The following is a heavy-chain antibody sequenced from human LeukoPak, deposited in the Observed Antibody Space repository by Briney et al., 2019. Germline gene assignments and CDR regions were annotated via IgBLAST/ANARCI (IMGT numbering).Heavy chain of an antibody. CDR1: GYTFTNYY. V-gene: IGHV1-46*01. CDR3: ARNLYQAAFDI. Sequence: VASVKVSCKASGYTFTNYYMHWVRQAPGQGLEWTGTINPSTGSTSYTQNFQGRVTMTRDTSTSTVYMELSSLRSEDTAVYYCARNLYQAAFDIWGQGTMVTVSS. D-gene: IGHD2-15*01. J-gene: IGHJ3*02. CDR2: INPSTGST.